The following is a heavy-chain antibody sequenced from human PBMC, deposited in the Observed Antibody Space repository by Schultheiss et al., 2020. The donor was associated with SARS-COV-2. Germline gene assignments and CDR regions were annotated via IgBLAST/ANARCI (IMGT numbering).Heavy chain of an antibody. Sequence: GGSLRLSCTASGFTFSNYWMHWVRQAPGKGLEWVGRIKSRTDGGTADYAAPVKGKFTISRDDSENTVFLQMNSLKTEDTAVYYCTASQGGIGAFDVWGQGTMVTVSS. CDR3: TASQGGIGAFDV. V-gene: IGHV3-15*07. J-gene: IGHJ3*01. CDR1: GFTFSNYW. D-gene: IGHD1-26*01. CDR2: IKSRTDGGTA.